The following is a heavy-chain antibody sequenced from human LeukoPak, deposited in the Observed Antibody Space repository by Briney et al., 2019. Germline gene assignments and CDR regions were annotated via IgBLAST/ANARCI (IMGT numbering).Heavy chain of an antibody. D-gene: IGHD1-26*01. Sequence: ASVKVSCKASRYTFTGYYMHWVRQAPGQGLEWMGIINPSGGSTSYAQKFQGRVTMTRDTSTSTVYMELSSLRSEDTAVYYCARDSRLRYSGSYDKYYFDYWGQGTLVTVSS. CDR3: ARDSRLRYSGSYDKYYFDY. V-gene: IGHV1-46*01. CDR1: RYTFTGYY. J-gene: IGHJ4*02. CDR2: INPSGGST.